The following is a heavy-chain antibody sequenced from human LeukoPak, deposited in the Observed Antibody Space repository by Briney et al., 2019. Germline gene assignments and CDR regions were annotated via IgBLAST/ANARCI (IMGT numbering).Heavy chain of an antibody. V-gene: IGHV4-34*01. CDR3: ASVRPDSSGYYKPYYYYGMDV. Sequence: PSETLSLTCAVYGGSFSGYYWSWIRQPPGKGLEWIGEINHSGSTNYNPSLKSRVTISVDTSKNQFSLELSSVTAADTAVYYCASVRPDSSGYYKPYYYYGMDVWGQGTTVTVSS. J-gene: IGHJ6*02. CDR2: INHSGST. D-gene: IGHD3-22*01. CDR1: GGSFSGYY.